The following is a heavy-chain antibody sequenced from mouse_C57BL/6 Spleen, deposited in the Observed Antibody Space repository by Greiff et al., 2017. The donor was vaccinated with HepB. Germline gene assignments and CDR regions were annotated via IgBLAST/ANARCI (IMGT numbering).Heavy chain of an antibody. CDR3: ARQRIYYDPFDY. CDR1: GYTFTSYW. J-gene: IGHJ2*01. V-gene: IGHV1-64*01. CDR2: IHPNSGST. D-gene: IGHD2-4*01. Sequence: VQLQQPGAELVKPGASVKLSCKASGYTFTSYWMHWVKQRPGQGLEWIGMIHPNSGSTNYNEKFKSKATLTVDKSSSTAYMQLSSLTSEDSAVYYCARQRIYYDPFDYWGQGTTLTVSS.